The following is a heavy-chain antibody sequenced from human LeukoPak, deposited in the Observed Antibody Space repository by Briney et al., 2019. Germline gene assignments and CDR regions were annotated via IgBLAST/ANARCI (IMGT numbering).Heavy chain of an antibody. D-gene: IGHD3-10*01. V-gene: IGHV5-51*01. CDR3: ARGTGARGGSGTYALDS. CDR2: IYPRDSDT. CDR1: GYSFTNYW. J-gene: IGHJ4*02. Sequence: GESLKISCKGSGYSFTNYWIGWVRQMPGKGLEWKGIIYPRDSDTRYSAPLQGPLPISADKSISSAYLQWSSLKASDTAMYYCARGTGARGGSGTYALDSWGQGTQVTVSS.